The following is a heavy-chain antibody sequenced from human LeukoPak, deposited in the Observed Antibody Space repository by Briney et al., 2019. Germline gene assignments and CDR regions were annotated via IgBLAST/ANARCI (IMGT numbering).Heavy chain of an antibody. CDR3: AREDIVATMFDY. D-gene: IGHD5-12*01. J-gene: IGHJ4*02. Sequence: PSETLSLTCTVSGGSISSYYWSWIRQPPGKGLEWIGYIYYSGSTNYNPSLKSRVTIFVDTSMNQYSLKLSSVTAADTAVYYCAREDIVATMFDYWGQGTLVTVSS. V-gene: IGHV4-59*01. CDR1: GGSISSYY. CDR2: IYYSGST.